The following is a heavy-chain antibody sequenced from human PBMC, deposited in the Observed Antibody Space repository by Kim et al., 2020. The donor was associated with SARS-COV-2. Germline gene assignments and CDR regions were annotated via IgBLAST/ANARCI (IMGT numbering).Heavy chain of an antibody. D-gene: IGHD5-12*01. V-gene: IGHV4-34*01. CDR3: ARGPASGYDQKVYFDY. J-gene: IGHJ4*01. CDR1: GGSFSGYY. CDR2: INHSGTT. Sequence: SETLSLTCAVYGGSFSGYYWTWIRQPPGEGLEWIGEINHSGTTYYTPSLKSRVTISVDTSKNQFSLKLSSVTAADTAVYYCARGPASGYDQKVYFDYWG.